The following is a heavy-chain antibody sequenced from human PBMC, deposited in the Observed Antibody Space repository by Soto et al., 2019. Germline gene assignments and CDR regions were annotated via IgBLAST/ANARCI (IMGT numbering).Heavy chain of an antibody. D-gene: IGHD1-1*01. CDR3: ATDRALSPAEPRGGYYYCYGMDV. V-gene: IGHV1-24*01. J-gene: IGHJ6*02. CDR2: FDPEDGDT. Sequence: QVQLVQSGAEVKKPGASVKVSCKVSGYTLTELSMHWVRQAPGKGLEWMGGFDPEDGDTNYAQKFQGRVTMTEDTSTDTAYMELSSLRSEDTAVYYCATDRALSPAEPRGGYYYCYGMDVWGQGTTVTVSS. CDR1: GYTLTELS.